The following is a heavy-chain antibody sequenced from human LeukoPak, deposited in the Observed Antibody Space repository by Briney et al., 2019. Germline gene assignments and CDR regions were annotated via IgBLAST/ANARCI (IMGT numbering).Heavy chain of an antibody. CDR3: ARKGNAFDF. V-gene: IGHV3-7*01. J-gene: IGHJ3*01. D-gene: IGHD3-10*01. Sequence: GGSLRLSCAASGFTFSSYAMTWVRQAPGKGLEWVANIKLDVSETYYVDSVRGRFTISRDNTKNSLYLQMDSLRAEDTAVYYCARKGNAFDFWGQGTMVTVSS. CDR1: GFTFSSYA. CDR2: IKLDVSET.